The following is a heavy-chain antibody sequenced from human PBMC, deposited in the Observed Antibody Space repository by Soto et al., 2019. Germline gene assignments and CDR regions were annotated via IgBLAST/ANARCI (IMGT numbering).Heavy chain of an antibody. V-gene: IGHV4-59*01. Sequence: PSETLSLTCTVSGGSLSSYYWSWIRQPPGKGLEWIGYIYYSGSTNYNPSLKSRVTISVDTSKNQFSLKLSSVTAAATAVYYCARDSPFMTTVVSGDALDIWGQGTMVTVSS. CDR3: ARDSPFMTTVVSGDALDI. CDR1: GGSLSSYY. CDR2: IYYSGST. D-gene: IGHD4-17*01. J-gene: IGHJ3*02.